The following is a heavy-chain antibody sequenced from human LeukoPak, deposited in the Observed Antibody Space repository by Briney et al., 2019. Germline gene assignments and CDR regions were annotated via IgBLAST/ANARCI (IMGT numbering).Heavy chain of an antibody. D-gene: IGHD2-15*01. CDR1: GFTFSSYA. Sequence: GGSLRLPCAASGFTFSSYAMHWVRQAPGKGLEWVAVISYDGSNKYYADSVKGRFTISRDNSKNTLYLQMNSLRAEDTAVYYCARDRVARDYFGYWGQGTLVTVSS. CDR2: ISYDGSNK. V-gene: IGHV3-30-3*01. CDR3: ARDRVARDYFGY. J-gene: IGHJ4*02.